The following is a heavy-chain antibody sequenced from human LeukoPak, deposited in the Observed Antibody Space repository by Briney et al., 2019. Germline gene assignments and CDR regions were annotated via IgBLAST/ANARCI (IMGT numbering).Heavy chain of an antibody. V-gene: IGHV4-34*01. CDR2: INHSGST. CDR3: ARGPHSYDSSGAFDI. CDR1: GGSFSGYY. D-gene: IGHD3-22*01. J-gene: IGHJ3*02. Sequence: SETLSLTCAVYGGSFSGYYWSWIRQPPGKGLEWIGEINHSGSTNYNPSLKSRVTISVDTSKNQFSLKLSSVTAADTAVYFCARGPHSYDSSGAFDIWGQGTMVTVSS.